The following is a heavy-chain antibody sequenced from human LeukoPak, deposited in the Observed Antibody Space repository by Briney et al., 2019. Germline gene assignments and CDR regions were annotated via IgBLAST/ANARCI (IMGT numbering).Heavy chain of an antibody. CDR3: ARDRYYDRVIDY. V-gene: IGHV1-69*01. CDR2: IIPIFGTA. CDR1: GGAFSSYA. J-gene: IGHJ4*02. Sequence: GASVKVSCKASGGAFSSYAISWVRQAPGQGLEWMGGIIPIFGTANYAQKFQGRVTITADESTSTAYMELSSLRSEDTAVYYCARDRYYDRVIDYWGQGTLVTVSS. D-gene: IGHD3-22*01.